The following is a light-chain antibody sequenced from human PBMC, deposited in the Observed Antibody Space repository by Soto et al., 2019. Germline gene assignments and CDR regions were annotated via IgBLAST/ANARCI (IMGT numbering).Light chain of an antibody. CDR3: QQYLTWPWT. J-gene: IGKJ1*01. CDR1: QSVSDY. V-gene: IGKV3-15*01. CDR2: GAS. Sequence: EIVMTQSPATLSVSPGERATLSCRASQSVSDYLVWYQQKPGQAPRLLISGASIRATGIPARFSGHGSGREFTLTISGLQSEDFAVYYCQQYLTWPWTVGQGTKVE.